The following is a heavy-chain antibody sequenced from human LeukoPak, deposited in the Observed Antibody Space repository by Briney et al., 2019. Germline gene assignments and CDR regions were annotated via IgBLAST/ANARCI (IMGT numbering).Heavy chain of an antibody. Sequence: GGSLRLSCAASGFTFSSYSMNWVRQAPGKGLEWVGFIRSKAYGGTTEYAASVKGRFTISRDDSKSIAYLQMNSLKTEDTAVYYCTSNEWELPDYWGQGTLVTVSS. CDR3: TSNEWELPDY. CDR2: IRSKAYGGTT. D-gene: IGHD1-26*01. J-gene: IGHJ4*02. V-gene: IGHV3-49*04. CDR1: GFTFSSYS.